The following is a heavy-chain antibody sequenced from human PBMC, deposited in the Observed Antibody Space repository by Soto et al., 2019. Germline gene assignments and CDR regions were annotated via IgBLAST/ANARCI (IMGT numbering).Heavy chain of an antibody. Sequence: PGGSLRLSCEASGFTLSSYPMHWVRQAPGKGLEWVTVISYDGGNQYYADSVKGRFTISRDNSKDTLYLQMHSLRSDDTAVYFCARGPITQTSFIDHWGQGTLVTVS. D-gene: IGHD1-20*01. CDR3: ARGPITQTSFIDH. CDR2: ISYDGGNQ. J-gene: IGHJ4*02. CDR1: GFTLSSYP. V-gene: IGHV3-30-3*01.